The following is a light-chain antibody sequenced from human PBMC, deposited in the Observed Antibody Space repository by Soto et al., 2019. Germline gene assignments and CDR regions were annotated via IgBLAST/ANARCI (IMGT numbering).Light chain of an antibody. CDR3: QHYDGSPLT. Sequence: EIVLTQSPGTLSLSPGERSTLSCMSSQSVSNNYLAWYQQKPGQAPRLLIYGASNRATAVPDRFSGSGSGTDFTLTISRLETEDFAMYYCQHYDGSPLTFGGGTKVDIK. J-gene: IGKJ4*01. CDR2: GAS. CDR1: QSVSNNY. V-gene: IGKV3-20*01.